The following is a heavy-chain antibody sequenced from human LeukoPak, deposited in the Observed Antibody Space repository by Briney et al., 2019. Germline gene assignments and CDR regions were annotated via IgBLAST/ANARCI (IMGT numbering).Heavy chain of an antibody. J-gene: IGHJ4*02. V-gene: IGHV4-34*01. CDR1: GVYFSGYC. D-gene: IGHD6-19*01. CDR2: INHSGST. CDR3: ARHPGYSSGWLDY. Sequence: SETLSLTCAVYGVYFSGYCWSWIRQPPGKGLEWIGEINHSGSTNYNPSLKSRVTISVDTSKNQFSLKLSSVTAADTAVYYCARHPGYSSGWLDYWGQGTLVTVSS.